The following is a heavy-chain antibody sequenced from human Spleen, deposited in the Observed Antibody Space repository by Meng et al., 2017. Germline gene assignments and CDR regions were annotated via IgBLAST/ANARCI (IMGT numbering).Heavy chain of an antibody. Sequence: SETLSLTCAVYGGSFSGYYWSWIRQPPGKGLEWIGEINHSGSTNYNPSLKSRVTISVDTSKNQFSLKLSSVTAADTAVYYCARELQLVRYYFDYWGQGTLVTVSS. CDR2: INHSGST. V-gene: IGHV4-34*01. D-gene: IGHD6-13*01. CDR3: ARELQLVRYYFDY. CDR1: GGSFSGYY. J-gene: IGHJ4*02.